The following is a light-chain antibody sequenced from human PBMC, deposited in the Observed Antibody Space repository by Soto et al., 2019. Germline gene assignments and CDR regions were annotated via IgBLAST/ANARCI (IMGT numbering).Light chain of an antibody. CDR3: SSYTTSSTLI. V-gene: IGLV2-14*01. J-gene: IGLJ2*01. Sequence: QSALTQPASVSGSPGQSITITCTGTSSDVGGYNYVSWYQQHPGKAPQLMVYEVSNRPSGVSSRFSASKSGNTASLTISGLQAEDEADYYCSSYTTSSTLIFGGGTQLTVL. CDR1: SSDVGGYNY. CDR2: EVS.